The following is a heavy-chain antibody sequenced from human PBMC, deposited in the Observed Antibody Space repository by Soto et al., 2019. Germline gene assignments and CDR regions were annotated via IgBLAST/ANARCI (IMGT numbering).Heavy chain of an antibody. J-gene: IGHJ3*02. Sequence: PGGALRLSCAASGFTFSSYGMHWVRQAPGKGLEWVAVISYDGSSTSYADSVKGRFTISRDNAKNTLYLQMNSLRAEDTAVYYCERDLKGAFDIWGQGRIFTVSS. CDR3: ERDLKGAFDI. CDR2: ISYDGSST. V-gene: IGHV3-30*03. CDR1: GFTFSSYG.